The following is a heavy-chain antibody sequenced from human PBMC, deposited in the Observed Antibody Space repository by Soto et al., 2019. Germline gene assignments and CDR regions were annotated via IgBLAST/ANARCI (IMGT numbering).Heavy chain of an antibody. J-gene: IGHJ4*02. Sequence: SETPSLTCTVSGCSISSSSYYWGWVRQPPGKGLEWIGSIYYSGSTYYNPSLKSRVTISVDTSKNQFSLKLSSVTAADTAVYYCARKSGLRLFQFGESEYYFDYWGQGTLVTVSS. CDR2: IYYSGST. D-gene: IGHD3-10*01. V-gene: IGHV4-39*01. CDR3: ARKSGLRLFQFGESEYYFDY. CDR1: GCSISSSSYY.